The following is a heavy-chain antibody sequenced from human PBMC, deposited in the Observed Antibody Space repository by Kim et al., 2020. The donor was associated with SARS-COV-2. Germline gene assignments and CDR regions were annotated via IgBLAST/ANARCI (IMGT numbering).Heavy chain of an antibody. CDR3: ASGIAAAGTEIDY. Sequence: YADSVKGRFTISRYNAKNSLYLQMNSLRAEDTAVYYCASGIAAAGTEIDYWGQGTLVTVSS. J-gene: IGHJ4*02. V-gene: IGHV3-11*04. D-gene: IGHD6-13*01.